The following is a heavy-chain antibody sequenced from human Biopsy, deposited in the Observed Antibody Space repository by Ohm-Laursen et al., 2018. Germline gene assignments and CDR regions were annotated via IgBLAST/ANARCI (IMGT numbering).Heavy chain of an antibody. J-gene: IGHJ6*02. CDR2: INPYNGDT. CDR1: GYTFTTYD. V-gene: IGHV1-18*01. Sequence: ASVKVSCKASGYTFTTYDISWVRQAPGQGLEWMGWINPYNGDTNYAQKLQGRVTMTTDTPTSTAYMELRSLRSDDTAVYYCARDYQPTIITIHYYYYGMDVWGQGTTVTASS. D-gene: IGHD2-2*01. CDR3: ARDYQPTIITIHYYYYGMDV.